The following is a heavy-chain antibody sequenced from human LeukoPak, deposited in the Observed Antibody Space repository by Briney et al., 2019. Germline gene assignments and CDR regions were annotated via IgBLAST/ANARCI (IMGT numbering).Heavy chain of an antibody. CDR2: INSDGSRT. V-gene: IGHV3-74*01. Sequence: PGGSLRLSCAASGFTFSSYWMHWVRQAPGKGLMWVSRINSDGSRTTYADSVRGRFTISRDNAKSTLYLQMNSLRAEDTAVYYCARVRDDYTYFGCWGQGTLVTVSS. D-gene: IGHD4-11*01. J-gene: IGHJ4*02. CDR1: GFTFSSYW. CDR3: ARVRDDYTYFGC.